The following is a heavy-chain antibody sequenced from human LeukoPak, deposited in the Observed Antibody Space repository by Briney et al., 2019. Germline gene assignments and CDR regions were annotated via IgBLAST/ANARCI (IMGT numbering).Heavy chain of an antibody. V-gene: IGHV4-59*10. D-gene: IGHD5-24*01. CDR1: GGSFSGYY. CDR2: IYTSGST. J-gene: IGHJ3*02. CDR3: ARDFSGEMAIIIAFDI. Sequence: SETLSLTCAVYGGSFSGYYWSWIRQPPGKGLEWIGRIYTSGSTNYNPSLKSRATMSVDTSKNQFSLKLSSVTAADTAVYYCARDFSGEMAIIIAFDIWGQGTMVTVSS.